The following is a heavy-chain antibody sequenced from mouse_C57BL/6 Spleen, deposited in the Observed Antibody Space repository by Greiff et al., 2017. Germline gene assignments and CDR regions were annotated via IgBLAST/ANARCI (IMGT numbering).Heavy chain of an antibody. CDR2: INYDGSST. D-gene: IGHD2-3*01. V-gene: IGHV5-16*01. Sequence: EVKLVESEGGLVQPGSSMKLSCTASGFTFSDYYMAWVRQVPEKGLEWVANINYDGSSTYYLDSLKSRFIISRDNAKNILYLQMSSLKSEDTATYYCAREGMMVRYFDYWGQGTTLTVSS. CDR1: GFTFSDYY. J-gene: IGHJ2*01. CDR3: AREGMMVRYFDY.